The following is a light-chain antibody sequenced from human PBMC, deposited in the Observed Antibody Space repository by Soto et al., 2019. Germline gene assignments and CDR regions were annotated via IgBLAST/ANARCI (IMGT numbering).Light chain of an antibody. CDR3: LHHDSYPLT. CDR1: QAITSY. Sequence: IQLTQSPSSLSASVGDRVTITCRASQAITSYLAWYQQKPGTAPKLLIYAASTLQSGVPSRFSGSGAGRDFTLTISSLQPEDFATYSFLHHDSYPLTFGPGTKVDLK. CDR2: AAS. V-gene: IGKV1-9*01. J-gene: IGKJ3*01.